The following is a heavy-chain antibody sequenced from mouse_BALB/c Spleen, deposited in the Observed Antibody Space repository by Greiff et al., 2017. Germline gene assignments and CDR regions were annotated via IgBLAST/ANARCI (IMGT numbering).Heavy chain of an antibody. CDR1: GFTFSSYA. CDR2: ISSGGST. D-gene: IGHD1-2*01. Sequence: EVQLVESGGGLVKPGGSLKLSCAASGFTFSSYAMSWVRQTPEKRLEWVASISSGGSTYYPDSVKGRFTISRDNARNILYLQMSSLRSEDTAMYYCAREIHYYGYVGDYFDYGGQGTTLTVSS. J-gene: IGHJ2*01. V-gene: IGHV5-6-5*01. CDR3: AREIHYYGYVGDYFDY.